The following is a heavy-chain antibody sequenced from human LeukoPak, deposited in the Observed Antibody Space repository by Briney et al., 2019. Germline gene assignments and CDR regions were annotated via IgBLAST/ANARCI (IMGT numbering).Heavy chain of an antibody. CDR2: IIPIFGTA. J-gene: IGHJ4*02. D-gene: IGHD3-22*01. CDR3: ARAGDSSGYYYVGYFDY. Sequence: GASVKASCKASGYTFTGYYLHWVRQAPGQGLEWMGRIIPIFGTANYAQKFQGRVTITTDESTSTAYMELSSLRSEDTAVYYCARAGDSSGYYYVGYFDYWGQGTLVTVSS. V-gene: IGHV1-69*05. CDR1: GYTFTGYY.